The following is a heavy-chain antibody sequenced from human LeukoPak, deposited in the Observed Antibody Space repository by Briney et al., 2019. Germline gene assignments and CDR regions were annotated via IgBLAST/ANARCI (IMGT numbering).Heavy chain of an antibody. CDR2: INPNSGGT. Sequence: ASVKVSCKASGYTFTGYYMHWVRPAPGQGLEWMGWINPNSGGTNYAQKFQGRVTMTRDTSISTAYMELSRLRSDDTAVYYCARIVVVVVATRAFDIWGQGTMVTVSS. CDR3: ARIVVVVVATRAFDI. V-gene: IGHV1-2*02. D-gene: IGHD2-15*01. CDR1: GYTFTGYY. J-gene: IGHJ3*02.